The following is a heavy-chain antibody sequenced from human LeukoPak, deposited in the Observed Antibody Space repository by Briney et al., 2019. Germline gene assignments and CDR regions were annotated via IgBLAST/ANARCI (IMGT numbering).Heavy chain of an antibody. CDR2: ISSSGSTI. J-gene: IGHJ4*02. CDR1: GFTFSDYY. D-gene: IGHD3-10*01. V-gene: IGHV3-11*04. Sequence: GSLRLSCAASGFTFSDYYMSWIRQAPGKGLEWVSYISSSGSTIYYADSVKGRLTISRDNAKNSLYLQMNSLRAEDTAVYYCARGITMVRGVIRGYFDYWGQGTLVTVSS. CDR3: ARGITMVRGVIRGYFDY.